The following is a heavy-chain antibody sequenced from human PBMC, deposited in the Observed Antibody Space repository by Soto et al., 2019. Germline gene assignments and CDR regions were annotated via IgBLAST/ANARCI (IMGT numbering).Heavy chain of an antibody. J-gene: IGHJ4*02. Sequence: EVQLVQSGAELKMPGESLQISCQGFGYKFNNYWIAWVRQMPGKGLEWMGIIYPDDSDTRYSPSFQGQVTISVDKSGTTAHLQWSSLEASDSAIYYCARILFGDGDYWAASVPPGPTEFDYWGQGTLVTVSS. CDR2: IYPDDSDT. D-gene: IGHD4-17*01. V-gene: IGHV5-51*03. CDR3: ARILFGDGDYWAASVPPGPTEFDY. CDR1: GYKFNNYW.